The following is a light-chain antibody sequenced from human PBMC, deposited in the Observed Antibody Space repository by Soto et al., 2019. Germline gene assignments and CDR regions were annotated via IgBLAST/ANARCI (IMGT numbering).Light chain of an antibody. CDR1: SSDVGGYNY. CDR3: SSSAGSNNFEGYV. CDR2: EVS. J-gene: IGLJ1*01. Sequence: QSVLAQPPSASGSPGQSVTISCTGTSSDVGGYNYVSWYQQHPGKAPKLMIYEVSKRPSGVPDRFSGSKSGNTASLTVSGLQADDEADYYCSSSAGSNNFEGYVFRTGTKVTVL. V-gene: IGLV2-8*01.